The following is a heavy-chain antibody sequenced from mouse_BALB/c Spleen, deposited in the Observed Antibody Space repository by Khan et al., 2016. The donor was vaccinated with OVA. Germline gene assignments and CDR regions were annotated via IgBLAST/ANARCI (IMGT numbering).Heavy chain of an antibody. CDR1: GYTFTDYA. D-gene: IGHD2-4*01. CDR3: ARPDYDGCFAY. Sequence: QVQLVQSGPELERPGVSVKISCKASGYTFTDYAMYWVKQGHAKGLEWIGLISTYTGDTNSTEKFKGQATMTVDKSSSTAYMQITSLTSEDSANYFCARPDYDGCFAYWGQGTLLTVSA. J-gene: IGHJ3*01. CDR2: ISTYTGDT. V-gene: IGHV1S137*01.